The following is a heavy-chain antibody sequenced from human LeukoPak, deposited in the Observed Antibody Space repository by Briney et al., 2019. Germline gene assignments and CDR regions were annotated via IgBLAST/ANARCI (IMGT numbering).Heavy chain of an antibody. Sequence: GGSLRLSCAASGFTFSNYGMHWVRQPPGKGLEWVTFISDDGDNKHYADSVKGRLTASRDNSKSTLFLQMNSLRVEDTAVCYCVKATRGNLWNGLPWDHSDKWGQGTLVTVSS. D-gene: IGHD3-3*01. J-gene: IGHJ4*02. CDR3: VKATRGNLWNGLPWDHSDK. CDR2: ISDDGDNK. CDR1: GFTFSNYG. V-gene: IGHV3-30*18.